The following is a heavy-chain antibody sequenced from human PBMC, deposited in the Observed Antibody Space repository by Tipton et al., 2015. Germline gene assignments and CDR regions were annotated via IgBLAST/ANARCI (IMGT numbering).Heavy chain of an antibody. V-gene: IGHV4-59*04. CDR2: VYYSGSA. D-gene: IGHD3-3*01. CDR3: ARFPSKFDFSRGNAFDI. Sequence: TLSLTCTVSGGSISTYYWSWIRQPPGKGLEWIGSVYYSGSAYYSPSLKSRLIISLDTSKNHFSLQLTSVSAADTGVYYCARFPSKFDFSRGNAFDIWGQGTRVTVSS. J-gene: IGHJ3*02. CDR1: GGSISTYY.